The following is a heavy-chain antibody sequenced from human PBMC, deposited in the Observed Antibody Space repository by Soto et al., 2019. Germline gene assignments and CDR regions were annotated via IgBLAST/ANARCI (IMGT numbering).Heavy chain of an antibody. D-gene: IGHD3-22*01. CDR2: IYYGGST. Sequence: SETLSLTCTVSGGSISSYYWSWIRQPPGKGLEWIGYIYYGGSTNYNPSLKSRVTISVDTSKNQFSLKLSSVTAADTAVYYCARGPPLYDSSGYYYDSWGQGTLVTVSS. V-gene: IGHV4-59*01. CDR1: GGSISSYY. J-gene: IGHJ4*02. CDR3: ARGPPLYDSSGYYYDS.